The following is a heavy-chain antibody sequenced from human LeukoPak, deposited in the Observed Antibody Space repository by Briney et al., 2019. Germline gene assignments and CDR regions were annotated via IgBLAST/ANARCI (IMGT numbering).Heavy chain of an antibody. CDR3: TTGVMITFGRVIVFDY. V-gene: IGHV3-15*01. Sequence: GGSLRLYCAGSGFTFSNACMSRVPQAPGKGLEWVGRIKSKTDGGTPDYAAPVKGRFTISRDDSKNTLYLQMNSLKTVNTAVYYCTTGVMITFGRVIVFDYWGQGTLVTVSS. D-gene: IGHD3-16*02. CDR1: GFTFSNAC. J-gene: IGHJ4*02. CDR2: IKSKTDGGTP.